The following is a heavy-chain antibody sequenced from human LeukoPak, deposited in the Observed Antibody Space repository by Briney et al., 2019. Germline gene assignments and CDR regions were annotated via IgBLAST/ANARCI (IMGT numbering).Heavy chain of an antibody. Sequence: GESLKIPCKGSGYSFTSSWIGWVRQMPGKGLDWMGIIYPGDSDTRYSPSFQGQVTISADKSISTAYLQWRSLKASDTAMYYCARPSGTYNRFDYWGQGTLVTVSS. J-gene: IGHJ4*02. V-gene: IGHV5-51*01. CDR3: ARPSGTYNRFDY. CDR2: IYPGDSDT. D-gene: IGHD1-26*01. CDR1: GYSFTSSW.